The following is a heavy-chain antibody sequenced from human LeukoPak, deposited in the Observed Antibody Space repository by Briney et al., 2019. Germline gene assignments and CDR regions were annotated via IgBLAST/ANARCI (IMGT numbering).Heavy chain of an antibody. Sequence: SETLSLTCTVSGGSISSSSYYWGWIRQPPGKGLEWIGSIYYSGSTYYNPSLKSRVTISVDTSKNQFSLKLSSVTAADTAVYYCARKYSSSWYPRGYYFDYWGQGTLVTVSS. CDR2: IYYSGST. J-gene: IGHJ4*02. CDR1: GGSISSSSYY. V-gene: IGHV4-39*07. CDR3: ARKYSSSWYPRGYYFDY. D-gene: IGHD6-13*01.